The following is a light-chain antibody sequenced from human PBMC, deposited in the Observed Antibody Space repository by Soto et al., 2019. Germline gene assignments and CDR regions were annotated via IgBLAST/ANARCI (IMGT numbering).Light chain of an antibody. Sequence: DSVMTQSPLSLAVTPGEPASISCRSSQSLLHTNGYNYLDWYLQKPGQSPQLLIYLGSNRASGVPDRFSGSGSGTDFTLKISRVEAEDVGIYYCMQALHTPELTFGGGTKVDIK. CDR2: LGS. CDR3: MQALHTPELT. V-gene: IGKV2-28*01. J-gene: IGKJ4*01. CDR1: QSLLHTNGYNY.